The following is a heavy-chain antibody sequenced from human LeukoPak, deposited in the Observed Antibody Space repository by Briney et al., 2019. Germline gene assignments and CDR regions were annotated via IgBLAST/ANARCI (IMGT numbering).Heavy chain of an antibody. CDR3: ARSRGIISDSTLDY. Sequence: KPSQTLSLTCTVSGGSISSGSYYWSWIRQPAGKGLEWIGRIYTSGSANYNPSLKSRFTMSLDTSKNQFSLKLSSVTAADTAVYYCARSRGIISDSTLDYWGQGTLVTVSS. CDR1: GGSISSGSYY. D-gene: IGHD6-13*01. J-gene: IGHJ4*02. CDR2: IYTSGSA. V-gene: IGHV4-61*02.